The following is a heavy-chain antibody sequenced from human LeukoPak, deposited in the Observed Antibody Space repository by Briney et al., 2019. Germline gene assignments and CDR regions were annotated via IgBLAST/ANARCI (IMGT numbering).Heavy chain of an antibody. CDR3: ATDPSSGSNL. J-gene: IGHJ4*02. V-gene: IGHV1-24*01. CDR2: FDLEDGET. CDR1: GYTLTELS. Sequence: ASVKVSCKVSGYTLTELSMHWVRQAPGKGIEGMGGFDLEDGETIYAQKFQGRVTITEDTSTDTAYMELSSLRSEDTAVYYCATDPSSGSNLWGQGTLVTVSS. D-gene: IGHD6-19*01.